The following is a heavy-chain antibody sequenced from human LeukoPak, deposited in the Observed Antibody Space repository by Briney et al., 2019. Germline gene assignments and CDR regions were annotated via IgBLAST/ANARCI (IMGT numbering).Heavy chain of an antibody. CDR3: ARGYRRSMVRGVIAYYYYYYGMDV. CDR2: ISSSGSTI. CDR1: GLTFSDYY. D-gene: IGHD3-10*01. J-gene: IGHJ6*02. Sequence: GRSLRLSCAASGLTFSDYYMSWIRQAPGKGLEWVSYISSSGSTIYYADSVKGRFTISRDNAKNSLYLQMNSLRAEDTAVYYCARGYRRSMVRGVIAYYYYYYGMDVWGQGTTVTVSS. V-gene: IGHV3-11*01.